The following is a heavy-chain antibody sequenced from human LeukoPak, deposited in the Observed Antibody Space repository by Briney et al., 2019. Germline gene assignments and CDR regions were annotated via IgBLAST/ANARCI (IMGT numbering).Heavy chain of an antibody. CDR1: GGSISSYY. J-gene: IGHJ3*02. CDR2: IYYSGST. D-gene: IGHD4-17*01. Sequence: SETLSLTCTVSGGSISSYYWSWIRQPSGKGLEWIGYIYYSGSTNYNPSLKSRVTISVDTSKNQFSLKLSSVTAADTAVYYCARRYYGDYGHDAFDIWGQGTMVTVSS. CDR3: ARRYYGDYGHDAFDI. V-gene: IGHV4-59*08.